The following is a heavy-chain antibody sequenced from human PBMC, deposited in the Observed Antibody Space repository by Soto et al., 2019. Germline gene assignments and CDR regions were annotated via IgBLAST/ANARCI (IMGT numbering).Heavy chain of an antibody. V-gene: IGHV3-7*04. Sequence: EVHLVESGGGLVQTGGSLRLSCAIFESTVSRDWMNWVRQAPGKGLEWVAHINQDGSEKYYVDSVKGRFTISRDNAKTSLYVQMNSLRPADTAMYYCSGGVGDAFWGQGTLVTVSS. CDR3: SGGVGDAF. D-gene: IGHD1-26*01. CDR1: ESTVSRDW. CDR2: INQDGSEK. J-gene: IGHJ4*02.